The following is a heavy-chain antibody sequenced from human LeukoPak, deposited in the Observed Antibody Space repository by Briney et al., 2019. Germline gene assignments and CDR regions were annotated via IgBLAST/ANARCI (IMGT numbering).Heavy chain of an antibody. V-gene: IGHV1-69*05. Sequence: SVKVSCKASGGTFSSYAISWVRQGPGPGLEWMGGIIPIFGTAIYAQKFQGRVTITTDESTSTAYMELSSLRSEDTAVYYCASLRGSYLDYWGQGTLVTVSS. CDR2: IIPIFGTA. CDR3: ASLRGSYLDY. J-gene: IGHJ4*02. CDR1: GGTFSSYA. D-gene: IGHD1-26*01.